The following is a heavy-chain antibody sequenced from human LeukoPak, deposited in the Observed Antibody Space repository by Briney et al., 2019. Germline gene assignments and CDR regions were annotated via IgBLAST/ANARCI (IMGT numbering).Heavy chain of an antibody. CDR3: ARDGPSWSRDY. J-gene: IGHJ4*02. CDR2: ITGSGTCI. CDR1: GFTFRRYS. Sequence: KAGGSLRLSCAASGFTFRRYSMTWVRQAPGKGLEWFSTITGSGTCIYYAESVKGRFTISRDDAKNSLYLQMNTLGAEDTAVYYCARDGPSWSRDYWGQGTLVTVSS. D-gene: IGHD2-15*01. V-gene: IGHV3-21*01.